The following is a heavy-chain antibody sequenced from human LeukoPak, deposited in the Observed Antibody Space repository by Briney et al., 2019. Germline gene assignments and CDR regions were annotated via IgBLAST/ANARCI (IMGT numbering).Heavy chain of an antibody. Sequence: ASVKVSCKASGYTFTSYDINWVRQATGQGLEWMGWMNPNSGNTGYAQKFQGRVTITTDESTSTAYMELSSLRSEDTAVYYCARPHSGYDWDSSSWSLDYWGQGTLVTVSS. J-gene: IGHJ4*02. CDR1: GYTFTSYD. D-gene: IGHD6-13*01. V-gene: IGHV1-8*01. CDR2: MNPNSGNT. CDR3: ARPHSGYDWDSSSWSLDY.